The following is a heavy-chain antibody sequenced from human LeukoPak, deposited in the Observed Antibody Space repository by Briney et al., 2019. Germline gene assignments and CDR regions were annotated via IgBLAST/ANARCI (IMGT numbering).Heavy chain of an antibody. CDR2: TSAYNGNT. Sequence: GASVKVSCKASGYTFTSYGISWVRQAPGQGLEWMGWTSAYNGNTNYAQKLQGRVTMTTDTSTSTAYMELRSLRSDDTAVYYCARDGLLGLVGAHYFPNDYWGQGTLVTVSS. CDR1: GYTFTSYG. D-gene: IGHD1-26*01. CDR3: ARDGLLGLVGAHYFPNDY. V-gene: IGHV1-18*01. J-gene: IGHJ4*02.